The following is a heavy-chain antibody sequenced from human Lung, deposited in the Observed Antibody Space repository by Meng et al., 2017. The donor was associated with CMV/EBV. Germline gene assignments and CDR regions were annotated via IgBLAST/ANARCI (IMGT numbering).Heavy chain of an antibody. CDR2: INPASGGT. V-gene: IGHV1-2*02. J-gene: IGHJ4*02. Sequence: YMFTEQYIHWVRQAPGQGFEWLGWINPASGGTEFARKFQGRVTITRDTSIDTTYMEVSGLTADDTAVYYCARVPKDDFWSAYNSIDYWGQGTLVTVSS. CDR1: YMFTEQY. CDR3: ARVPKDDFWSAYNSIDY. D-gene: IGHD3-3*01.